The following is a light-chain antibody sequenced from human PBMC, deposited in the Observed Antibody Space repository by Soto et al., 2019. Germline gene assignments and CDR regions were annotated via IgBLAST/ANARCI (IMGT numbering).Light chain of an antibody. Sequence: IQMTQSPSSLCASVGNRVTITCRASQSISSYLNWYQQKPGKAPKLLIYAASSLQSGVPSRFSGSGSGTDFTLTISSLQPETVETYYCQQSYCSSLAFGGGTNV. J-gene: IGKJ4*01. V-gene: IGKV1-39*01. CDR1: QSISSY. CDR2: AAS. CDR3: QQSYCSSLA.